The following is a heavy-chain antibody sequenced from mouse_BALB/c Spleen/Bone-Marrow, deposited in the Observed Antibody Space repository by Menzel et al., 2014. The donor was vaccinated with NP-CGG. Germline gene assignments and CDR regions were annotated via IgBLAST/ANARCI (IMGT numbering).Heavy chain of an antibody. CDR3: AIRAY. V-gene: IGHV5-17*02. J-gene: IGHJ3*01. CDR1: GFTFSSFG. Sequence: VQLKESGGGLVLPGGSRKLSCAASGFTFSSFGMHWVRQAPEKGLEWVAYISSGSSTIYYADTVKGRFTISRDNPKNTLFLQMTSLRSEDTAMYYCAIRAYWGQGTLVTDSA. CDR2: ISSGSSTI. D-gene: IGHD3-2*02.